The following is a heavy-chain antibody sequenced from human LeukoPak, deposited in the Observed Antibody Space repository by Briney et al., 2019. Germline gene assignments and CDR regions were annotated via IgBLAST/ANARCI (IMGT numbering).Heavy chain of an antibody. CDR2: FDPEDGET. J-gene: IGHJ4*02. Sequence: ASVTVSCKVSGYTLTELSMHWVRQAPGKGLEWMGGFDPEDGETIYAQKFQGRVTMTEDTSTDTAYMELSSLRSEDTAVYYCATESPDHNDSSGYYYGYWGQGTLVTVSS. CDR3: ATESPDHNDSSGYYYGY. CDR1: GYTLTELS. D-gene: IGHD3-22*01. V-gene: IGHV1-24*01.